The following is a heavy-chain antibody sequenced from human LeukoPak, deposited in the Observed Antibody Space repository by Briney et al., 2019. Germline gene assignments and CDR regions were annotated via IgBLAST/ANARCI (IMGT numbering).Heavy chain of an antibody. Sequence: GGSLRLSCTASKFTFSHYGMQWVRQAPGKGLEWVAVISSDGSIKVYADSVKGRFTLSRDNSINTVDLQMNSLRAEGTAVYYCVKEYHSRGFGAYFDYWGQGTLVTVSS. CDR3: VKEYHSRGFGAYFDY. CDR2: ISSDGSIK. V-gene: IGHV3-30*18. CDR1: KFTFSHYG. D-gene: IGHD3-3*01. J-gene: IGHJ4*02.